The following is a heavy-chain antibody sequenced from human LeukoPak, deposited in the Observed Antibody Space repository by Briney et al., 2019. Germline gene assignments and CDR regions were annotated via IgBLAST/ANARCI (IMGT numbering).Heavy chain of an antibody. D-gene: IGHD2-8*02. CDR2: IGSDGSGT. V-gene: IGHV3-74*03. CDR1: GFTFSSYW. Sequence: PGGSLRLSCAASGFTFSSYWMHWVRQAPGKGLMWVARIGSDGSGTTYADPVKGRFTISRDNSKNTLYLQMNSLRDEDAAVYHCTRVQAGRSGLMDVWGRGTTVTVSS. J-gene: IGHJ6*02. CDR3: TRVQAGRSGLMDV.